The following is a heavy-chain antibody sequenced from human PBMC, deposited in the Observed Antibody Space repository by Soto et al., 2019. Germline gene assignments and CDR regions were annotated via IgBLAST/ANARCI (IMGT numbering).Heavy chain of an antibody. J-gene: IGHJ3*02. CDR2: MNPNSGNT. V-gene: IGHV1-8*01. Sequence: ASVKVSCQASGYTFTSYDINWVRQATGQGLEWMGWMNPNSGNTGYAQKFQGRVTMTRNTSISTAYMELSSLRSEDTAVYYCARFLTYYYDSSGYVYAFDIWGQGTMVTVSS. CDR3: ARFLTYYYDSSGYVYAFDI. D-gene: IGHD3-22*01. CDR1: GYTFTSYD.